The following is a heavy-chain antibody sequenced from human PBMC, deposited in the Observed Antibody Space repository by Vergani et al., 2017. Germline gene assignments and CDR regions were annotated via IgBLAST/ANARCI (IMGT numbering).Heavy chain of an antibody. Sequence: QVQLPESGPGLVKPSETLSLTCAVSGYSISSGYYWGWIRQPPGKGLEWIGSIYHSGSTYYNPSLKSRVTISVDTSKNQFSLKLSSVTAADTAVYYCARDQYDDFWSGYYPTSFDYWGQGTLVTVSS. V-gene: IGHV4-38-2*02. CDR2: IYHSGST. J-gene: IGHJ4*02. D-gene: IGHD3-3*01. CDR1: GYSISSGYY. CDR3: ARDQYDDFWSGYYPTSFDY.